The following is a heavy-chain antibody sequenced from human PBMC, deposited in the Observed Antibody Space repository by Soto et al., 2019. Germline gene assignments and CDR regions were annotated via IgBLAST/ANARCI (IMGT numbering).Heavy chain of an antibody. CDR2: TYYWSKWYN. Sequence: QTLSLTCAISGDRVSSNSAAWNWIRQSPSRGLEWLGRTYYWSKWYNDYAVSVKSRITINADTSKNQFSLQLNSVTPEDTAVYYCARARDYDSWSGYTSQYYYYGMDVWGQGTTVTVSS. CDR3: ARARDYDSWSGYTSQYYYYGMDV. CDR1: GDRVSSNSAA. D-gene: IGHD3-3*01. V-gene: IGHV6-1*01. J-gene: IGHJ6*02.